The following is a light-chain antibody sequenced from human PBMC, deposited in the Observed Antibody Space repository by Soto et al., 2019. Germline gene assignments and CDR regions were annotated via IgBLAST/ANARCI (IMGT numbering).Light chain of an antibody. V-gene: IGKV1-39*01. Sequence: DIQMTQSPSSLSASVGGRVTITCRASQSISRYLNWYQQKPGRAPKLLISTASSLQSGVPSRFSGSGSGTDFTLTISSLQPEDFATYYCQQGYSTPLTFGGGTKVEI. CDR2: TAS. J-gene: IGKJ4*01. CDR3: QQGYSTPLT. CDR1: QSISRY.